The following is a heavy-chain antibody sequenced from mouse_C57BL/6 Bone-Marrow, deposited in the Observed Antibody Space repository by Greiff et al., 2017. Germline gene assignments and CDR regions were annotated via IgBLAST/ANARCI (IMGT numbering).Heavy chain of an antibody. Sequence: QVQLKESGAELVRPGTSVKMSCKASGYTFTNYWIGWAKQRPGHGLEWIGDIYPGGGYTNYNEKFKGKATLTADKSSSTAYMQFSSLTSEDSAIYYCARWGSSYWYFDVWGTGTTVTVSS. D-gene: IGHD1-1*01. V-gene: IGHV1-63*01. CDR2: IYPGGGYT. CDR3: ARWGSSYWYFDV. CDR1: GYTFTNYW. J-gene: IGHJ1*03.